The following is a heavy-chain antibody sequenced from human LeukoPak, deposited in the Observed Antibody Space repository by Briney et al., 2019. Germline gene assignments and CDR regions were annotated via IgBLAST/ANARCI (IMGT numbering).Heavy chain of an antibody. V-gene: IGHV3-7*01. Sequence: GGSLRLSCTASGFTFSSYWMSWVRQAPGKGLEWVANIKQDGSEKYYVDSVKGRFTISRDNAKNSLYLQMNSLRAQDTAVYYCAREERFLEWLLDYYYYYMDVWGKGTTVTVSS. CDR2: IKQDGSEK. CDR1: GFTFSSYW. CDR3: AREERFLEWLLDYYYYYMDV. J-gene: IGHJ6*03. D-gene: IGHD3-3*01.